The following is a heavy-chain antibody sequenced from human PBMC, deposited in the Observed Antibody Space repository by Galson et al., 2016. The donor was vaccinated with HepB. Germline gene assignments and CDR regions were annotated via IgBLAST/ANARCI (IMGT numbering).Heavy chain of an antibody. CDR2: INGGTGDT. CDR3: ARGLGGSGSFHF. CDR1: GYTFTSYA. V-gene: IGHV1-3*01. D-gene: IGHD3-10*01. J-gene: IGHJ4*02. Sequence: VSCKASGYTFTSYAFHWVRQAPGQRLEWVGSINGGTGDTESSQKFQDRVIFSRDTSASTAYMEIRGLRSEDTAVFYCARGLGGSGSFHFWGQGTLVIVSS.